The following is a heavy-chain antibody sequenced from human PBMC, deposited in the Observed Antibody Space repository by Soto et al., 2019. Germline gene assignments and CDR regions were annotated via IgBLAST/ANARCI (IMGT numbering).Heavy chain of an antibody. J-gene: IGHJ4*02. CDR3: ARQRTTVVTQAHFDH. CDR2: IYYSGRT. V-gene: IGHV4-39*01. D-gene: IGHD2-21*02. CDR1: GESISSSSYY. Sequence: KTSETLSLTCIVSGESISSSSYYWGWIRQPPGKGLEWIGSIYYSGRTYYNPSFKSRVTISIDTSKNQFSLKLSSVTATDTAVYYCARQRTTVVTQAHFDHWGQGALVTVSS.